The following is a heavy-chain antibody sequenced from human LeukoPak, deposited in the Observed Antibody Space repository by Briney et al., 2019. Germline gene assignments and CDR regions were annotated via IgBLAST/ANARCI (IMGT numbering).Heavy chain of an antibody. CDR2: IYPGDSDT. Sequence: GESLKISCKGSGYSFTSYWIGWVRQMPGKGLEWTGIIYPGDSDTRYSPSFQGQVTISADKSISTAYLQWSSLKASDTAMYYCARLPTVTTSNYYGMDVWGQGTTVTVSS. D-gene: IGHD4-17*01. CDR1: GYSFTSYW. J-gene: IGHJ6*02. CDR3: ARLPTVTTSNYYGMDV. V-gene: IGHV5-51*01.